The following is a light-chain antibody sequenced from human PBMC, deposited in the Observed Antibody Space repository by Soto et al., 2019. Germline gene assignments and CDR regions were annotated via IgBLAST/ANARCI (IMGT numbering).Light chain of an antibody. CDR2: DGF. V-gene: IGKV1-5*01. J-gene: IGKJ4*01. Sequence: DIQMTQSPSTLSASVGDRVTITCRASQSINNWLAWYQQKPGKAPKLLIYDGFSLESGVPLRFSGSGFGTEFSLTISSLPPDDSAKYYCQQYKRYSLTFGGGTKVEIK. CDR3: QQYKRYSLT. CDR1: QSINNW.